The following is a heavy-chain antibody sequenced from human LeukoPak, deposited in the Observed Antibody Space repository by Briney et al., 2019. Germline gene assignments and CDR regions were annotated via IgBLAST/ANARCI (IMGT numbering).Heavy chain of an antibody. J-gene: IGHJ4*02. CDR1: GGSISSGSYY. Sequence: PSETLSLTCTVSGGSISSGSYYWGWIRQPPGKGLEWIGSIYYSGSTYYNPSLKSRVTISVDTSKNQFSLKLSSVTAADTAVYYCARVSGSWFDGGVYWGQGTLVTVSS. CDR3: ARVSGSWFDGGVY. D-gene: IGHD6-13*01. V-gene: IGHV4-39*01. CDR2: IYYSGST.